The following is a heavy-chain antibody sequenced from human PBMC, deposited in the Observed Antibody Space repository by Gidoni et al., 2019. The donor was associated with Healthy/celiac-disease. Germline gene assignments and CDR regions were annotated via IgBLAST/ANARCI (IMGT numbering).Heavy chain of an antibody. CDR3: AKDSKGIYSSGWSRGYYYYYMDV. J-gene: IGHJ6*03. V-gene: IGHV3-23*01. Sequence: EVQLLESGGGLVQPGGSLRLSCAASGFTFSSYAMSWARQAPGKGLEWVSAISGSGGSTYYADSVKGRFTISRDNSKNTLYLQMNSLRAEDTAVYYCAKDSKGIYSSGWSRGYYYYYMDVWCKGTTVTVSS. D-gene: IGHD6-19*01. CDR2: ISGSGGST. CDR1: GFTFSSYA.